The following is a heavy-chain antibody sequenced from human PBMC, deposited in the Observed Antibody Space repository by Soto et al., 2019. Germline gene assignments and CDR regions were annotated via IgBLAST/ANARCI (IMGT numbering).Heavy chain of an antibody. CDR1: GYTFTSYG. V-gene: IGHV1-18*01. CDR2: ISAYNGNT. Sequence: QGQLVQSGAEVKKPGASVKVSCKGSGYTFTSYGISWVRQAPGQGLEWMGWISAYNGNTNYAQKLQGRVTMTTDTSTNTAYMELRRLRSDDTAVYYCARSGMWESRDYCGQGTLVTVSS. D-gene: IGHD1-26*01. CDR3: ARSGMWESRDY. J-gene: IGHJ4*02.